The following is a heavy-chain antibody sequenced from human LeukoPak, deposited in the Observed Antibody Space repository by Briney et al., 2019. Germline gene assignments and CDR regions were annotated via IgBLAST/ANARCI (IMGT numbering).Heavy chain of an antibody. D-gene: IGHD4-17*01. CDR1: RGTFSSYA. V-gene: IGHV1-69*01. Sequence: SVKVSCKASRGTFSSYAISWVRQAPGQGLEWMGGIIPIFGTANYAQKFQGRVTITADESTSTAYMELSSLRSEDTVVYYCARDDGDYLVDYWGQGTLVTVSS. CDR2: IIPIFGTA. CDR3: ARDDGDYLVDY. J-gene: IGHJ4*02.